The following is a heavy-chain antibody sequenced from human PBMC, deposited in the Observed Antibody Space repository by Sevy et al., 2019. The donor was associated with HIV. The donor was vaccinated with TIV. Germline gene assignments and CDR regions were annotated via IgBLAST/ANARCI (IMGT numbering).Heavy chain of an antibody. CDR3: AQETFGRFDS. V-gene: IGHV3-7*01. CDR1: GFSFSAYW. J-gene: IGHJ4*02. D-gene: IGHD1-26*01. Sequence: GSLRLSCAASGFSFSAYWMNWVRQAPGKGLEWVANIKPDGSDKHYVDSAEGRFTISRDNAKNSLYLQMNSLRVEDTAMYYCAQETFGRFDSWGQGTLDTVSS. CDR2: IKPDGSDK.